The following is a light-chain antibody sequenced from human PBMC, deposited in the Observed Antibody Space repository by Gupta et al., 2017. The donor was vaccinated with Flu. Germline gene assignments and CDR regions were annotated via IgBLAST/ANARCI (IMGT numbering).Light chain of an antibody. CDR1: QDIGDD. CDR2: GAS. V-gene: IGKV1-6*01. Sequence: PSSLSAYVGDRVTITSRASQDIGDDVTWYQHTPEKAPKLLIYGASNLQNGVPTRFGGSGARTAFTLAISSLQPEDFATYYFLQDNKSPGTFGQGTQVAIK. J-gene: IGKJ1*01. CDR3: LQDNKSPGT.